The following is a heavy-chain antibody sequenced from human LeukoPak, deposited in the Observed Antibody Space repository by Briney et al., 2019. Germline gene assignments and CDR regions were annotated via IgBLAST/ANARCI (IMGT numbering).Heavy chain of an antibody. Sequence: SQTLSLTCAVYGGSFSGYYWRWIRQPPGKGLEWLGEINQSGRTNYNPSLKSRVTISVETSKNQCSLKLSAVEAAEQAVYYCARDLKWTYYYDSSGYSVYAFDIWGQGRMVTVSS. J-gene: IGHJ3*02. CDR2: INQSGRT. CDR1: GGSFSGYY. V-gene: IGHV4-34*01. D-gene: IGHD3-22*01. CDR3: ARDLKWTYYYDSSGYSVYAFDI.